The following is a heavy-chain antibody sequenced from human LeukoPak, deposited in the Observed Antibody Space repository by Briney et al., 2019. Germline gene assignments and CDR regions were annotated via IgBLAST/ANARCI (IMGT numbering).Heavy chain of an antibody. D-gene: IGHD1-1*01. CDR1: GGSFSGYY. CDR3: ARESGPRGFDY. Sequence: PSETLSLTCAVYGGSFSGYYWSWIRQPPGKGLEWIGEINHSGSTNYNPSLKSRVTISVDTSKNQFSLKLSSVTAADTAVYYCARESGPRGFDYWGQGTLVTVSS. J-gene: IGHJ4*02. V-gene: IGHV4-34*01. CDR2: INHSGST.